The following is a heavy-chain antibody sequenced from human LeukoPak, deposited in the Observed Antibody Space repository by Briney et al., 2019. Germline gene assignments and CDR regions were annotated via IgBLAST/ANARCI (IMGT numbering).Heavy chain of an antibody. D-gene: IGHD3-16*02. V-gene: IGHV3-48*04. Sequence: GGSLRLSCAASGFTFSSYSMNWVRQAPGKGLEWVSYISSSSSTIYYADSVKGRFTISRDNAKNSLYLQMNSLRAEDTAVYYCARDSGDYVWGSYRYDFDYWGQGTLVTVSS. CDR2: ISSSSSTI. CDR3: ARDSGDYVWGSYRYDFDY. CDR1: GFTFSSYS. J-gene: IGHJ4*02.